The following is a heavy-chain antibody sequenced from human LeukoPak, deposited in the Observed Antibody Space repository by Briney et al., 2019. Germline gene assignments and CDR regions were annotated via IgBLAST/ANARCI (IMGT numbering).Heavy chain of an antibody. J-gene: IGHJ3*02. V-gene: IGHV1-18*01. Sequence: ASVKVSCKASGYTFTSYGISWVRQAPGQGLEWMGWISAYNGNTNYAQKLQGRVTMTTDTSTSTAYMELRSLRSDDTAVYYCAKDPISVDTAMGLAFDIWGQGTMVTVSS. CDR1: GYTFTSYG. CDR3: AKDPISVDTAMGLAFDI. D-gene: IGHD5-18*01. CDR2: ISAYNGNT.